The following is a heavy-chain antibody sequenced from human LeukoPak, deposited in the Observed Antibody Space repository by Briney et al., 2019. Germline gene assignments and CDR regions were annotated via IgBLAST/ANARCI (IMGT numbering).Heavy chain of an antibody. V-gene: IGHV3-21*01. D-gene: IGHD3-22*01. J-gene: IGHJ4*02. CDR3: ARDIVVVGFDY. Sequence: GSLRLSCAASGFTFSSYSMNWVRQAPGKGLEWVSSISSSSSYIYYADSVKGRFTISRDNAKNSLYLQMNSLRAEDTAVYYCARDIVVVGFDYWGREPWSPSPQ. CDR2: ISSSSSYI. CDR1: GFTFSSYS.